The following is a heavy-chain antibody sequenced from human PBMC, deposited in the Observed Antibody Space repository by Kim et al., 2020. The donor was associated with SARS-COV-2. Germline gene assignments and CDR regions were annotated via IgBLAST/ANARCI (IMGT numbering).Heavy chain of an antibody. Sequence: GGSLRLSCAASGFGFDAYSMHWVRQVPEKGLEWVSLINRDSRRSCYAESVRGRFTISRDNSRDFLFLDMNSLTFDDTALYYCVKELRLSQYGLSQWGQGTPVTVSS. CDR2: INRDSRRS. D-gene: IGHD3-10*01. CDR3: VKELRLSQYGLSQ. CDR1: GFGFDAYS. J-gene: IGHJ4*02. V-gene: IGHV3-43*01.